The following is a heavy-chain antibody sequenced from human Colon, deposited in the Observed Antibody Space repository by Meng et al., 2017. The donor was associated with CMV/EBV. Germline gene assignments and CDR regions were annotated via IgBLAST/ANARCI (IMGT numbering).Heavy chain of an antibody. V-gene: IGHV3-43D*03. CDR3: GCSTQ. Sequence: GGSLRLSCAASGFAVSSIYMTWVRQAPGKGLEWVALISWDYRGPYYADAVKGRFTVSRDNHKNSLSLHMTGLTPDDTAFYYCGCSTQWGQGTLVTVSS. CDR2: ISWDYRGP. J-gene: IGHJ4*02. CDR1: GFAVSSIY. D-gene: IGHD2-15*01.